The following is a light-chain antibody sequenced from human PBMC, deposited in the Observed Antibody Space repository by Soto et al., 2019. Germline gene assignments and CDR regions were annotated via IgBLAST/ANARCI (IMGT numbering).Light chain of an antibody. CDR3: SSYTSTRSYV. Sequence: QSALTQPASVSGSPGQSITISCTGTSSDIGAYNYVSWYQQHPGKAPKLMIYEVSNRPSGISNRFSGSKSGNTASLTISGLQADDEADYYCSSYTSTRSYVFGHGTTVTVL. V-gene: IGLV2-14*01. CDR1: SSDIGAYNY. J-gene: IGLJ1*01. CDR2: EVS.